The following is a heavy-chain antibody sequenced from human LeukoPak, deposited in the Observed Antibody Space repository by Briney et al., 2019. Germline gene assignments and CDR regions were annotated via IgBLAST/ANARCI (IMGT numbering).Heavy chain of an antibody. J-gene: IGHJ4*02. Sequence: PSETLSLTCTVSGGSISSSSYYWGWIRQPPGKGLEWIRSIYYSGSTYYNPSLKSRVTISVDTSKTQFSLKLSSVTAADTAVYYCARQLPSYYDFWSGYSSMYYFDYWGQGTLVTVSS. V-gene: IGHV4-39*01. D-gene: IGHD3-3*01. CDR2: IYYSGST. CDR3: ARQLPSYYDFWSGYSSMYYFDY. CDR1: GGSISSSSYY.